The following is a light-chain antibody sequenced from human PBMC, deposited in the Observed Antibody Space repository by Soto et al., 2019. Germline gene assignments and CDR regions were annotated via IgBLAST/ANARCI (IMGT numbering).Light chain of an antibody. CDR1: HSFRGL. V-gene: IGKV3-11*01. CDR3: QQRHMWPIT. Sequence: EVVLTQSPVTLSLSPGERATLSWRPSHSFRGLLAWYQQKPGQAPRLLIYDAYNRATGIPPRFSGSGSGTDFTLTISSLEPEDSAVYYCQQRHMWPITFGQGTRLEI. J-gene: IGKJ5*01. CDR2: DAY.